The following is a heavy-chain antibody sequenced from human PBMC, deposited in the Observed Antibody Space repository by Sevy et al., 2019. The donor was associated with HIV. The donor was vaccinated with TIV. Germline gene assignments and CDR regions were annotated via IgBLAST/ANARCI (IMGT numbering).Heavy chain of an antibody. D-gene: IGHD6-6*01. Sequence: ASLKVSCKASGGTFSSYAISWVRQAPGQGLEWMGGIIPIFGTANYAQKFQGRVTITADESTSTAYMELSSLRSEDTAVYYCAREYSSSSRNWFDPWGQGTLVTVSS. CDR2: IIPIFGTA. V-gene: IGHV1-69*13. J-gene: IGHJ5*02. CDR3: AREYSSSSRNWFDP. CDR1: GGTFSSYA.